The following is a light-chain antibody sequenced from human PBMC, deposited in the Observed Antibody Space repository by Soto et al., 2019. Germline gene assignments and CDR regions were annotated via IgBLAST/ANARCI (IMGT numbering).Light chain of an antibody. V-gene: IGKV3-15*01. CDR1: QSVSSN. Sequence: EIVMTRCPATLCVSPGERATRAWGASQSVSSNLAWYQQKPGQAPRLLIYGASTRATGIPARFSGSGSGTEFTLTISSLKSEDFAVSYCQQYNNWHTWTLGQGTKVDIK. J-gene: IGKJ1*01. CDR3: QQYNNWHTWT. CDR2: GAS.